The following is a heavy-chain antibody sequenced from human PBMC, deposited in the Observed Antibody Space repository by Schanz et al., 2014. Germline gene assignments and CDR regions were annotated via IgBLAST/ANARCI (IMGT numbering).Heavy chain of an antibody. Sequence: EVQLVESGGGLVKPGGSLRLSCAASGFTFSNYTMYWVRQAPGKGLEWVSSITSTSRYIYYADSVKGRFTISRDNAKNSVYLQMNTLRAEDTAIYFCARDVYRSGRPFDLWGQGTLVTVSS. D-gene: IGHD5-18*01. CDR2: ITSTSRYI. CDR1: GFTFSNYT. CDR3: ARDVYRSGRPFDL. J-gene: IGHJ5*02. V-gene: IGHV3-21*01.